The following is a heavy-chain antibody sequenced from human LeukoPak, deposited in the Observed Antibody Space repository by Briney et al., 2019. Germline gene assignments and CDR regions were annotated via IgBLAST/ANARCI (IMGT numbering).Heavy chain of an antibody. CDR2: IYTSGST. V-gene: IGHV4-4*07. J-gene: IGHJ6*03. CDR1: GGSISSYY. CDR3: ARSPGDYCSGGSCYSPPYYYYYMDV. D-gene: IGHD2-15*01. Sequence: SETLSLTCTVSGGSISSYYWSWIRQPAGKGLEWIGRIYTSGSTNYNPSLKSRVTMSVDTSKNQFCLKLSSVTAADTAVYYCARSPGDYCSGGSCYSPPYYYYYMDVWGKGTTVTVSS.